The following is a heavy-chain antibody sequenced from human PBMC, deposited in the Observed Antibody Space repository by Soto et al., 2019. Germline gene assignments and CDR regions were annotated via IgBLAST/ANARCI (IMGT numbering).Heavy chain of an antibody. CDR1: GSTFTGYY. Sequence: ASAQVSFKASGSTFTGYYIHWVREAPGRGFEWMGWISPKRADTKYAQRFQGRVTMTLDTSSSTPYMELSRLTSDDTAVYYCARYQRSDRALPFFDSWGQGTLVTVSS. J-gene: IGHJ4*02. CDR3: ARYQRSDRALPFFDS. CDR2: ISPKRADT. V-gene: IGHV1-2*02. D-gene: IGHD2-2*01.